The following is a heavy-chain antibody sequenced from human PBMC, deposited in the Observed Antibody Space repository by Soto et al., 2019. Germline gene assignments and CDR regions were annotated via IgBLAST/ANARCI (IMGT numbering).Heavy chain of an antibody. Sequence: GASVKVSCKASGFTFTTSAVQWVRQALGQRLEWIGWIVVGSGNTNYAQKFQERVTITRDISTTTAYMELSSLRSEDTAVYYCAEGRDGYNFTPFYYYYCIDFWGQGTMVTVSS. CDR3: AEGRDGYNFTPFYYYYCIDF. V-gene: IGHV1-58*01. D-gene: IGHD2-21*01. CDR1: GFTFTTSA. J-gene: IGHJ6*02. CDR2: IVVGSGNT.